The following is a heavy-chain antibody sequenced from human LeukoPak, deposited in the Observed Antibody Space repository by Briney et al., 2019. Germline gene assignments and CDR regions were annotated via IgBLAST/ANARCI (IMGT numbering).Heavy chain of an antibody. CDR1: GFTFSSYW. D-gene: IGHD3-3*01. V-gene: IGHV3-7*04. CDR3: ARGDFWSGDYTDAFDI. J-gene: IGHJ3*02. CDR2: IKRDGTES. Sequence: PGGSLRLSCTASGFTFSSYWMSWVRQAPGKGLEWVANIKRDGTESYSVDSVKGRFAISRDNAKNSLYLQMNRLRTEDTAVYYCARGDFWSGDYTDAFDIWGQGTMVTVSS.